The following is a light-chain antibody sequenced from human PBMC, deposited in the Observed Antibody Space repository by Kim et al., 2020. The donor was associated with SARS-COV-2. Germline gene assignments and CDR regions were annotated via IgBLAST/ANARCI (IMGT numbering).Light chain of an antibody. V-gene: IGLV3-1*01. J-gene: IGLJ2*01. CDR1: GLGDKY. CDR2: QDN. CDR3: QAWYSSTGI. Sequence: SPGQTATITCSRDGLGDKYASWYQQKPGQTPVVVICQDNKRPSGIPGRFSCFNSGNTAALSISGIQSMDEADYYCQAWYSSTGIFGGVTHLTVL.